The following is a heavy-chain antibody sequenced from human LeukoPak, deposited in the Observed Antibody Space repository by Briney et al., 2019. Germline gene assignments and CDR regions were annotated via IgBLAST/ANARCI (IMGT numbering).Heavy chain of an antibody. J-gene: IGHJ4*02. V-gene: IGHV4-34*01. CDR3: ASRLMTTVHFDC. Sequence: NTSETLSLTCAVYGGSFSGYYWSWIRQPPGKGLEWIGEINHSGSTNYNPSLKSRVTTSVDTSKNQFSLKLSSVTAADTAVYYCASRLMTTVHFDCWGQGTLVTVSS. D-gene: IGHD4-17*01. CDR2: INHSGST. CDR1: GGSFSGYY.